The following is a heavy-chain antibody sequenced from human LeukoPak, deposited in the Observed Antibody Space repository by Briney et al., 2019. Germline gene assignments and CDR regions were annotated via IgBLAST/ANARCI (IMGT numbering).Heavy chain of an antibody. CDR1: GYAFTAYN. D-gene: IGHD2-21*01. V-gene: IGHV1-24*01. CDR2: FDPEDGET. Sequence: GASVKVSCKASGYAFTAYNVHWVRQAPGKGLEWMGGFDPEDGETIYAQKFQGRVTMTEDTSTDTAYMELSSLRSEDTAVYYCATDLFGYWGQGTLVTVSS. CDR3: ATDLFGY. J-gene: IGHJ4*02.